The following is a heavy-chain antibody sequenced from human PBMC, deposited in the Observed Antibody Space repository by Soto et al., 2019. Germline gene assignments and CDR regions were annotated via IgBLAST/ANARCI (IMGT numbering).Heavy chain of an antibody. CDR2: IIPIFAPA. V-gene: IGHV1-69*01. D-gene: IGHD1-1*01. CDR1: GGTFSSDA. CDR3: ARARGESPMVQEDFLDN. J-gene: IGHJ4*02. Sequence: HVQLVQSGAEVKKPGSSVKVSCKASGGTFSSDAISWVRQAPGQGLEWMGGIIPIFAPANYAQKFLGRVTITAGESTTTAYMGLSSLTSEATAMYYCARARGESPMVQEDFLDNWGQGTLVSVAS.